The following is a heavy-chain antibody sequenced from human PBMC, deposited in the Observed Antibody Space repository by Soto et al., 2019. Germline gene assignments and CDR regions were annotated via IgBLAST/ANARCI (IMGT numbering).Heavy chain of an antibody. Sequence: GESLKISCKGSGYSFTSYWIGWVRQMPGKGLEWMGIIYPGDSDTRYSPSFQGQVTISADKSISTAYLQWSSLKASDTAMYYCARQPYSSSGYYYGMDVWGQGTTVTVSS. CDR3: ARQPYSSSGYYYGMDV. V-gene: IGHV5-51*01. D-gene: IGHD6-6*01. CDR2: IYPGDSDT. CDR1: GYSFTSYW. J-gene: IGHJ6*02.